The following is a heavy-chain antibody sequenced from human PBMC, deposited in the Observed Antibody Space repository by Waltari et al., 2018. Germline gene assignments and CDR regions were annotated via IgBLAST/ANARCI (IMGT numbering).Heavy chain of an antibody. CDR2: IRCSRCST. CDR3: AQDKVGGDFFAY. Sequence: EVQLLESGGGLVRPGGSSRLSWAGSGYTFSNYAMSWGRQAPGKGLEWVAAIRCSRCSTYYADSVKGRFTISRDNSKNTLYLQMNSLRAEDTAVYYCAQDKVGGDFFAYWGQGTLVTVSS. CDR1: GYTFSNYA. J-gene: IGHJ4*02. V-gene: IGHV3-23*01. D-gene: IGHD2-15*01.